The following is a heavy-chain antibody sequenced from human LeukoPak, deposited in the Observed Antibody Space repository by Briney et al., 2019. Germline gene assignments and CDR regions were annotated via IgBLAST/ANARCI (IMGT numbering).Heavy chain of an antibody. CDR1: GGTFSSYA. V-gene: IGHV1-69*05. Sequence: APVKVSCKASGGTFSSYAISWVRQAPGQGLEWMGGIIPIFGTANYAQKFQGRVTITTDESTSTAYMELSSLRSEDTAVYYCARDKKYSSSWADAFDIWGQGTMVTVSS. J-gene: IGHJ3*02. CDR3: ARDKKYSSSWADAFDI. D-gene: IGHD6-13*01. CDR2: IIPIFGTA.